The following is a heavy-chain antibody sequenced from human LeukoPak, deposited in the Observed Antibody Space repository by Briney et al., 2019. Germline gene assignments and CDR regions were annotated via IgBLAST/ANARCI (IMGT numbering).Heavy chain of an antibody. CDR2: ISAYNGNT. D-gene: IGHD6-19*01. CDR1: GYTFIDHG. J-gene: IGHJ5*02. V-gene: IGHV1-18*01. CDR3: ARDSGSGWYNWFDP. Sequence: GASVKVSCKASGYTFIDHGISWVRQAPGQGLEWMGWISAYNGNTNYAQKLQGRPTMTTDTSTRTAYMELRSLRSDDTAVYYCARDSGSGWYNWFDPWGQGTLVTVSS.